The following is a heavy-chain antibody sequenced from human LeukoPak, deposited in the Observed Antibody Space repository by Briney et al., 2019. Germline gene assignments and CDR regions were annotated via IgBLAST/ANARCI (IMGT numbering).Heavy chain of an antibody. CDR3: TRDSRPYYGVWGAPDSTDH. CDR2: IKEDGSEK. CDR1: GFTFSSYW. V-gene: IGHV3-7*01. Sequence: GGSLRLSCAASGFTFSSYWMSWVRQAPGKGLEWVANIKEDGSEKYYVDSVKGRFTISRDNAKNSLSLQMNSLRVEDTAVYYCTRDSRPYYGVWGAPDSTDHWGQGTLVTVSS. J-gene: IGHJ5*02. D-gene: IGHD3-16*01.